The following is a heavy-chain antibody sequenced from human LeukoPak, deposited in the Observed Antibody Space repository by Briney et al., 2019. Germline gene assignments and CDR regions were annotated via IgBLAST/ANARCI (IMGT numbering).Heavy chain of an antibody. Sequence: GASVKASCKASGYTFTSYGISWVRQAPGQGPEWTGWISAYNGNTNYAQKLQGRVTMTTDTSTSTAYMELRSLRSDDTAVYYCARVAADILTGYIDYWGQGTLVTVSS. D-gene: IGHD3-9*01. V-gene: IGHV1-18*01. CDR3: ARVAADILTGYIDY. CDR1: GYTFTSYG. J-gene: IGHJ4*02. CDR2: ISAYNGNT.